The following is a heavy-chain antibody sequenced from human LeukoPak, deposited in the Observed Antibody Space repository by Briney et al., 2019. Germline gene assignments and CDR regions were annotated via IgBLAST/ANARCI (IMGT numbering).Heavy chain of an antibody. J-gene: IGHJ4*02. V-gene: IGHV3-30-3*01. CDR1: GFTFSSYA. CDR2: ISYDGSNK. CDR3: ARERRSSTSCYSDY. D-gene: IGHD2-2*01. Sequence: GGSLRLSCAAYGFTFSSYAMHWVRQAPGKGLEWVAVISYDGSNKYYADSVKGRFTISRDNSKNTLYLQMNSLRAEDTAVYYCARERRSSTSCYSDYWGQGTLVTVSS.